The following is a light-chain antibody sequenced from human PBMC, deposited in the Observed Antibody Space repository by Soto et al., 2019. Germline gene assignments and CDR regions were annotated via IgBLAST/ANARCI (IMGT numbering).Light chain of an antibody. Sequence: QSALTQPASVSGSPGQSIALSCTGTSSDVGGYSYVSWYQQQPGKAPKLVISGVSNRPSGVSDRFSGSKSGNTASLTISGLQTEDEADYYCASYTTSSTYVFGTGTKVT. CDR1: SSDVGGYSY. CDR3: ASYTTSSTYV. CDR2: GVS. V-gene: IGLV2-14*01. J-gene: IGLJ1*01.